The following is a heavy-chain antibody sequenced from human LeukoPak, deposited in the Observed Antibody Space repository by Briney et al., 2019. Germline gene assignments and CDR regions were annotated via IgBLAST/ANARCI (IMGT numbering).Heavy chain of an antibody. CDR1: GYTFTSYY. D-gene: IGHD2-15*01. J-gene: IGHJ4*02. CDR2: INPSGGST. Sequence: ASVKVSCKASGYTFTSYYMHWVRQAPGQGLEWMGIINPSGGSTGYAQKFQGRVTMTRDTSTSTVYMELSSLRSEDTAVYYCARRRKCSGGSCYPDYWGQGTLVTVSS. CDR3: ARRRKCSGGSCYPDY. V-gene: IGHV1-46*01.